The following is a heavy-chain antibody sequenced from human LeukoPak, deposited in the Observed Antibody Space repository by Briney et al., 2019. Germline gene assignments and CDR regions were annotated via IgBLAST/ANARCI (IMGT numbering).Heavy chain of an antibody. Sequence: GESLQFSCQGSGYGFTNYGIGWVRPLPGKGLEWMGIFYPGDYDTRYYPFFQGKVSISDDKSSSTAYLQWSSLKASDTAMYYYARDCGGGRDDAFDILGQGTMVTVSS. J-gene: IGHJ3*02. D-gene: IGHD2-21*01. CDR1: GYGFTNYG. CDR2: FYPGDYDT. CDR3: ARDCGGGRDDAFDI. V-gene: IGHV5-51*01.